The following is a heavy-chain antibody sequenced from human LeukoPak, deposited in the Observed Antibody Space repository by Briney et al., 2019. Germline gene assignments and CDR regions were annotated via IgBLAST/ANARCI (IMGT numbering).Heavy chain of an antibody. CDR3: ASRGR. Sequence: PSETLSLTCAVYDGSLSGYYWGWICQPPGKGLEWIGEINHSGSTNYNPSLKSRVSISIDTSKNQFSLNLTSVTAADTAVYYCASRGRWGQGTLVTVSS. CDR1: DGSLSGYY. V-gene: IGHV4-34*01. J-gene: IGHJ4*02. D-gene: IGHD1-26*01. CDR2: INHSGST.